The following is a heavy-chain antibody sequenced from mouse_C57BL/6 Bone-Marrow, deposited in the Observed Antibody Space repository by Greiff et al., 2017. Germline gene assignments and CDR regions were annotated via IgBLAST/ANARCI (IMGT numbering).Heavy chain of an antibody. V-gene: IGHV3-6*01. CDR1: GYSITSGYY. J-gene: IGHJ2*01. CDR2: ISYDGSN. CDR3: AREGYYFDY. Sequence: EVKLLESGPGLVKPSQSLSLTCSVTGYSITSGYYWNWIRQFPGNKLEWMGYISYDGSNNYNPSLKNRISITRDTSKNQFFLKLNSVTTEDTATYYCAREGYYFDYWGHGTTLTVSS.